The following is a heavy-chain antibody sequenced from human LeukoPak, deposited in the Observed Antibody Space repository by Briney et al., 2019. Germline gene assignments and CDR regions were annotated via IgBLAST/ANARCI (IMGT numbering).Heavy chain of an antibody. J-gene: IGHJ4*02. Sequence: GASVKVSCKVSGYTLTELSMHWVRQAPGKGLEWMGGFDPEDGETIYAQKFQGRVTMTEDTSTDTAYMELSSLRSEDTAVYYCATGASSGYMTTFDYWGQGTLVTVSS. CDR2: FDPEDGET. CDR3: ATGASSGYMTTFDY. CDR1: GYTLTELS. V-gene: IGHV1-24*01. D-gene: IGHD3-22*01.